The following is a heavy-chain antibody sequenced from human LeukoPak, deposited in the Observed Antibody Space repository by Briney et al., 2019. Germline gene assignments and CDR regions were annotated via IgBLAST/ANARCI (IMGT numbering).Heavy chain of an antibody. CDR1: GGSISSYY. CDR3: PRARGGPGNCGSTGSPFAY. V-gene: IGHV4-4*07. CDR2: IYTSGST. Sequence: PETLSLTRTVSGGSISSYYWSWIRQPAGTGLEWIGRIYTSGSTNYNPSLKSRVTMSVDTSKNQVSLNLTFMTAAATAVYSCPRARGGPGNCGSTGSPFAYGGQGTLVT. D-gene: IGHD2-2*01. J-gene: IGHJ4*02.